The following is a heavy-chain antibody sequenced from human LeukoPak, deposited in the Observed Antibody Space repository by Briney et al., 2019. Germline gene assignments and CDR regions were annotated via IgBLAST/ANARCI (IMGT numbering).Heavy chain of an antibody. D-gene: IGHD5-12*01. V-gene: IGHV1-69*06. J-gene: IGHJ6*03. Sequence: GASVKVSCKASGGTFSSYAISWVRQAPGQGLEWMGGIIPIFGTANYAQKFQGRVTITADKSTSTAYMELSSLRSEDTAVYYCARVLGGYDYYYYYYMDVWGKGTTVTVSS. CDR2: IIPIFGTA. CDR1: GGTFSSYA. CDR3: ARVLGGYDYYYYYYMDV.